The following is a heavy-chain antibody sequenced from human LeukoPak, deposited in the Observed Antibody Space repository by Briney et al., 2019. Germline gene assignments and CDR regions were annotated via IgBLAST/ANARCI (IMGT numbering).Heavy chain of an antibody. CDR2: IIPILGIA. Sequence: SVKVSCKASGGTFSSYAISWVRQAPGQGLEWMGRIIPILGIANYAQKFQGRVTITADKSTSTAYMELSSLRSEDTAVYYCARGGHYDSSAYYYNYWGQGTLVTVSS. CDR3: ARGGHYDSSAYYYNY. V-gene: IGHV1-69*04. CDR1: GGTFSSYA. J-gene: IGHJ4*02. D-gene: IGHD3-22*01.